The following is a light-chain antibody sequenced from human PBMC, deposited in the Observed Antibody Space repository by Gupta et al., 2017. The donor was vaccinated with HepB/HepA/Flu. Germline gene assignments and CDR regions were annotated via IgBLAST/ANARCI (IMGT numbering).Light chain of an antibody. J-gene: IGKJ1*01. CDR2: GTS. V-gene: IGKV3-7*04. CDR3: QHDYILGT. Sequence: PGERVTLSCRASQCVSSRYLIWSRQKPGQAPRLLIYGTSTRAPSIPARFRGSGSGTDSTLTISGLRPEDFAVYFCQHDYILGTFGQGTKVEIK. CDR1: QCVSSRY.